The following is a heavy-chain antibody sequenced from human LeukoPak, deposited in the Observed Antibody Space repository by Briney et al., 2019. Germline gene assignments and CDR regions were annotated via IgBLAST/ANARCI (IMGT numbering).Heavy chain of an antibody. D-gene: IGHD6-19*01. CDR3: ARDSGSGWYYYYYGMDV. V-gene: IGHV1-18*01. Sequence: ASVKVSCKASGYTFTSYGISWVRQAPGQGLEWMGWISAYNGNTNYAQKLQGRATMTTDTSTSTAYMELRSLRSDDTAVYYCARDSGSGWYYYYYGMDVWGQGNTVTVSS. CDR1: GYTFTSYG. CDR2: ISAYNGNT. J-gene: IGHJ6*02.